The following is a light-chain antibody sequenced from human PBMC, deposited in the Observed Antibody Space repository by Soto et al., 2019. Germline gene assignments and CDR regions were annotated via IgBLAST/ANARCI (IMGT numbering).Light chain of an antibody. CDR2: EDS. Sequence: SYELTKPPSVSVSPGQTASITCSGDKLGNKYACWYQQKSGQSPVLVIYEDSKRPSGIPERFSGSNSGNTATLTISGTQAMDEADYYCQAWDSSTGVFGGGTKVTVL. CDR1: KLGNKY. V-gene: IGLV3-1*01. J-gene: IGLJ2*01. CDR3: QAWDSSTGV.